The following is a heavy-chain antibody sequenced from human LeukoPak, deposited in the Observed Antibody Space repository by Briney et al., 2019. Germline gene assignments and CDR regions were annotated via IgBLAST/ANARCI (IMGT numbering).Heavy chain of an antibody. J-gene: IGHJ3*02. D-gene: IGHD3-16*01. Sequence: GKSLRLSCAASGFTFSSYSMHWVRQAPGKGLEWVAAISHDGSNTYYADSVKGRFTVSRDNSKNTLYLQMNSLRAEDKAVYYCVRRGSSSDAFDMWGQGTMVTVSS. V-gene: IGHV3-30-3*01. CDR1: GFTFSSYS. CDR2: ISHDGSNT. CDR3: VRRGSSSDAFDM.